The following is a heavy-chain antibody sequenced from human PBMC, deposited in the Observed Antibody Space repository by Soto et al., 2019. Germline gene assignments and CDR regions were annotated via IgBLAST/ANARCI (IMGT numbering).Heavy chain of an antibody. Sequence: GGSLRLSCAASGFTVSSNYMSWVRQAPGKGLEWVSVIYSGGSTYYADSVKGRFTISRDNSKNTLYLQMNSLRAEDTAVYYCARGYYDSSGYSWGQGTLVTVSS. V-gene: IGHV3-66*01. CDR2: IYSGGST. J-gene: IGHJ4*02. CDR3: ARGYYDSSGYS. D-gene: IGHD3-22*01. CDR1: GFTVSSNY.